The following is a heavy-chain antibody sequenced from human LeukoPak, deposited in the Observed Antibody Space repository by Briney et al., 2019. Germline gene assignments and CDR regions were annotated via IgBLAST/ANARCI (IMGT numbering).Heavy chain of an antibody. J-gene: IGHJ4*02. V-gene: IGHV1-2*02. Sequence: GASVKVSSKASGYTFTDYYMHWVRQAPGQGLEWMGWINPNSGDTNYAQIFQGRVTMTRDTSISTASLELSRLRSDDTAVYYCARRSIPAAISFYFDFWGQGTLVTVSS. CDR1: GYTFTDYY. CDR3: ARRSIPAAISFYFDF. CDR2: INPNSGDT. D-gene: IGHD2-2*01.